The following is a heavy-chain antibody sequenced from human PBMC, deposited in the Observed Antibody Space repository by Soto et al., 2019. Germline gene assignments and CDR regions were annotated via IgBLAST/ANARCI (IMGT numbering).Heavy chain of an antibody. CDR1: GFTVSNNY. D-gene: IGHD3-22*01. CDR3: AREAIIVIAAPEYYFDY. V-gene: IGHV3-66*01. Sequence: GGSLRLSCAASGFTVSNNYMSWVRQAPGKGLEWVSVIYTGGYTNYADSVKGRFTISRDSSKNTLYLQTDSLRAEDTAVYYCAREAIIVIAAPEYYFDYWGQGTLVTVSS. CDR2: IYTGGYT. J-gene: IGHJ4*02.